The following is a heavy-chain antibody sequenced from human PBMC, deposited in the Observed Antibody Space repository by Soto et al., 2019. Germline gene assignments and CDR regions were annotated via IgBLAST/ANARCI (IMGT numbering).Heavy chain of an antibody. Sequence: WASVKVSCKASGGTFSSYAISWVRQAPGQGLEWMGGIIPIFGTANYAQKFQGRVTITADESTSTAYMELSSLRSEDTAVYYCARDLSGSGSYSYWGQGTLVTVSS. D-gene: IGHD3-10*01. CDR1: GGTFSSYA. CDR2: IIPIFGTA. J-gene: IGHJ4*02. CDR3: ARDLSGSGSYSY. V-gene: IGHV1-69*13.